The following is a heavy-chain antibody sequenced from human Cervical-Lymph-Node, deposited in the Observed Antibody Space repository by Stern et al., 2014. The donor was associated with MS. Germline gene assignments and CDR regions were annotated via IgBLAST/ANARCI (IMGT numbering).Heavy chain of an antibody. CDR2: INPKSGHT. CDR3: ATPSLPFY. Sequence: DQLVESGAEVKKPRASVVGSCKASGYTFTDYDITWVRQVPGQGLEWMAWINPKSGHTVSAEKFQARVTMTMNTSLRTAYMELSSLKSEDTAIYYCATPSLPFYWGQGTLITVSS. V-gene: IGHV1-8*01. J-gene: IGHJ4*02. CDR1: GYTFTDYD. D-gene: IGHD6-6*01.